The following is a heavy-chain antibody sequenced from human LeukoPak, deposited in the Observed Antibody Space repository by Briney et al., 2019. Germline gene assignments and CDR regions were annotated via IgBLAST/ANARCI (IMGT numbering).Heavy chain of an antibody. V-gene: IGHV4-34*01. Sequence: SETLSLTCAVYGGSFSGYYWSWIRQPPGKGLEWIGEINHSGSTNYNPSLKSRVTISVDTSKNQFSLKLSSVTAADTAVYSCARGPNWGYSYGADYYYYYGMDVWGQGTTVTVSS. CDR1: GGSFSGYY. CDR3: ARGPNWGYSYGADYYYYYGMDV. CDR2: INHSGST. D-gene: IGHD5-18*01. J-gene: IGHJ6*02.